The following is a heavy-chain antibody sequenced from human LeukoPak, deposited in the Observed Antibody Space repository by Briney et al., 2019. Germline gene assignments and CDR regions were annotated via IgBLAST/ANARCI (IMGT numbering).Heavy chain of an antibody. V-gene: IGHV4-4*09. CDR3: ARHGQSSGWYNYYYCYMDV. D-gene: IGHD6-19*01. J-gene: IGHJ6*03. CDR1: GGSISSYY. CDR2: TYTSGST. Sequence: PSETLSLTCTVSGGSISSYYWSWIRQPPGKGLEWIGYTYTSGSTNYNPSLKSRVTISVDTSKNQFSLKLSSVTAADTAVYYCARHGQSSGWYNYYYCYMDVWGKGTTVTVSS.